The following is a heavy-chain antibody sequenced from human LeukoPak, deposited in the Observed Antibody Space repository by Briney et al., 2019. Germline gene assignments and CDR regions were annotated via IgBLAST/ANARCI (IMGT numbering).Heavy chain of an antibody. CDR2: ISGSGGST. V-gene: IGHV3-23*01. D-gene: IGHD6-19*01. CDR1: GFTFSSYD. CDR3: AKEGIAVAGTAYYYYYMDV. Sequence: GGTLRLSCAASGFTFSSYDMSWVRQAPGKGLEWVSAISGSGGSTYYADSVKGRFTISRDNSKNTLYLQMNNLRAEDTALYYCAKEGIAVAGTAYYYYYMDVWGKGTTVTVSS. J-gene: IGHJ6*03.